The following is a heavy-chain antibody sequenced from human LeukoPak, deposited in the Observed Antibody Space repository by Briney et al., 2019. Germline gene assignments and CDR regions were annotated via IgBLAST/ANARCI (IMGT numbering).Heavy chain of an antibody. CDR2: ISGSGGST. D-gene: IGHD3-10*01. CDR3: AVYYGSVMGAFDI. CDR1: GFTFSSYA. J-gene: IGHJ3*02. Sequence: DPGGSLRLSCAASGFTFSSYAMSWVRRAPGKGLEWVSAISGSGGSTYYADSVKGRFTISRDNSKNTLYLQMNSLRAEDTAVYYCAVYYGSVMGAFDIWGQGTMVTVSS. V-gene: IGHV3-23*01.